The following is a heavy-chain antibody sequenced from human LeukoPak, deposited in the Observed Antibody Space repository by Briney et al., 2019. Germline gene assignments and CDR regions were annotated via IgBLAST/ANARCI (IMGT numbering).Heavy chain of an antibody. V-gene: IGHV4-38-2*01. CDR2: IYDSGRT. D-gene: IGHD2-2*01. Sequence: SETLSLTCAVSGYSISSGYYWGWIRQPPGKGLEGIGRIYDSGRTYYNPSLKSRVTISVDTSKNQLSLKLSSVTAADTAVNYCARHWECSSTSCYLGLDYWGQGTLVTVSS. CDR3: ARHWECSSTSCYLGLDY. J-gene: IGHJ4*02. CDR1: GYSISSGYY.